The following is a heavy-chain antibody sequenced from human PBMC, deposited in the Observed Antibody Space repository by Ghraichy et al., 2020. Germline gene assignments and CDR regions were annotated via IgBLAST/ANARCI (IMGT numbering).Heavy chain of an antibody. J-gene: IGHJ2*01. V-gene: IGHV4-34*01. CDR2: INHSGST. Sequence: SETLSLTCAVSGGSFSGYYWSWIRQPPGKGLEWIGEINHSGSTDYNPSLKSRVTISVDTSKNEFSLKLSSVTAADTAVYYCARGPTLAAGGTWYFDLWGRGTLVTVPS. D-gene: IGHD6-13*01. CDR1: GGSFSGYY. CDR3: ARGPTLAAGGTWYFDL.